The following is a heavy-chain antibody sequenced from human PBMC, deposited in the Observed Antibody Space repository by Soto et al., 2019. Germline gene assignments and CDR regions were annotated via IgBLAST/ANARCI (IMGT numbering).Heavy chain of an antibody. J-gene: IGHJ6*02. CDR2: IKQDGSEK. Sequence: PGGSLRLSCAASEFTFSNYWMSWVRQAPGKGLEWVANIKQDGSEKFHLDSVKGRFTISRDNAKNSLYLQMNSLRAEDTAVYYCTRGTELRYCTSTSCPGIDVWGQGTTVTVSS. CDR3: TRGTELRYCTSTSCPGIDV. V-gene: IGHV3-7*03. CDR1: EFTFSNYW. D-gene: IGHD2-2*01.